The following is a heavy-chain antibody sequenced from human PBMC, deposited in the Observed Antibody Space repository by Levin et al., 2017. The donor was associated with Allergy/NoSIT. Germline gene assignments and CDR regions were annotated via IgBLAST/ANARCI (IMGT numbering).Heavy chain of an antibody. D-gene: IGHD4/OR15-4a*01. CDR2: LSGDGSSK. Sequence: GGSLRLSCAASGFSFSAYAMSWVRQAPGKGLEWVSGLSGDGSSKYYAESAKGRFTISRDNSKDTLYLQMTTLRAEDTAIYYCAKDGENYFGVNSFDYWGQGALVTVSA. J-gene: IGHJ4*02. CDR3: AKDGENYFGVNSFDY. CDR1: GFSFSAYA. V-gene: IGHV3-23*01.